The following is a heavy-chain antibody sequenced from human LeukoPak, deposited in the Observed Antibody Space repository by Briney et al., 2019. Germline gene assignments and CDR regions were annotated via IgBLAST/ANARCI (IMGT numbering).Heavy chain of an antibody. V-gene: IGHV4-34*01. CDR2: INHRGST. CDR1: GGSFSRYY. J-gene: IGHJ6*03. CDR3: ARGNMWDYRRYYYYMDV. Sequence: SDTLSLTCAVNGGSFSRYYWSWIRQPPGKGLEWIGEINHRGSTNYNPSLKSRVTISVDTSKNQFSLKLNSVTAADTAIYYCARGNMWDYRRYYYYMDVWGKGTTVTASS. D-gene: IGHD4-11*01.